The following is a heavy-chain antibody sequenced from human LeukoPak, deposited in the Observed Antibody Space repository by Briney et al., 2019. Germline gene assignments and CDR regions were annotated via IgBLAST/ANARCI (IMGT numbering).Heavy chain of an antibody. CDR1: GYSFTSYW. Sequence: PGESLKISCKGSGYSFTSYWIVWVRQMPGKGLEWMGIIYPGDSDAKYGPSFQGQVTISADKSISTAYLQWSSLKASDTAIYYCARHLATVTASRQYYYYGMDVWGQGTTVTVSS. CDR2: IYPGDSDA. CDR3: ARHLATVTASRQYYYYGMDV. D-gene: IGHD4-17*01. J-gene: IGHJ6*02. V-gene: IGHV5-51*01.